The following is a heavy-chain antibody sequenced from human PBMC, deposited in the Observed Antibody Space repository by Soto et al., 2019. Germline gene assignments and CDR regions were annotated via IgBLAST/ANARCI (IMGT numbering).Heavy chain of an antibody. CDR2: ITGSGSGT. Sequence: EVQLLESGGGLVQPGGSLRLSCAASGFTYITCAMSWVRQAPGKGLEWVSTITGSGSGTYYADSVKGRFTISRANSKNKRYLQMTTLRAEDRAVFFWAKDPPTIGWDTFDNWGQEPWSPSPQ. CDR3: AKDPPTIGWDTFDN. J-gene: IGHJ4*01. V-gene: IGHV3-23*01. D-gene: IGHD6-19*01. CDR1: GFTYITCA.